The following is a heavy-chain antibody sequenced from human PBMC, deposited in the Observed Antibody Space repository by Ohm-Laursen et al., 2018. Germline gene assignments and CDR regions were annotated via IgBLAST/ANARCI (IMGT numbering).Heavy chain of an antibody. D-gene: IGHD4-23*01. CDR2: ISYHGSNE. V-gene: IGHV3-30*03. J-gene: IGHJ2*01. CDR3: ARGATVVHWYFDL. CDR1: GFTFSSYA. Sequence: SLRLSCAAPGFTFSSYAMHWVRQAPGKGLEWVAVISYHGSNEYYADSVKGRFTISRDNSKNTLYLQLNSLRAEDTAVYYCARGATVVHWYFDLWGRGTLVTVSS.